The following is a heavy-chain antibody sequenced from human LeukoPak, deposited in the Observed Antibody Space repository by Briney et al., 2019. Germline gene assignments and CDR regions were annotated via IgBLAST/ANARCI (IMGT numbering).Heavy chain of an antibody. CDR2: ISGSSDSI. Sequence: GGSLRLSCAASGFTFSSYSMSWVRQAPGKGLEWVSAISGSSDSIYYADSVKGRFTISRDNSKNTLYLQMNSLRAEDTAVYYCARALVGYSSGWYQGGYWGQGTLVTVSS. J-gene: IGHJ4*02. CDR1: GFTFSSYS. D-gene: IGHD6-19*01. V-gene: IGHV3-23*01. CDR3: ARALVGYSSGWYQGGY.